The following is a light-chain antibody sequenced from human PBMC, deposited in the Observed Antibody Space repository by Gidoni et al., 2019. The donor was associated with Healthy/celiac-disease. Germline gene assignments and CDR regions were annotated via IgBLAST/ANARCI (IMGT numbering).Light chain of an antibody. Sequence: EFVLTQSPATLSVPPGERATLSCRASQSVSSYLAWYQQKPGQAPRLLIYGASNRATGIPARFSGSGSGTDFTLTISSLEPEDLAVYYCQQRSNWPPTFGGGTKVEIK. V-gene: IGKV3-11*01. CDR3: QQRSNWPPT. CDR1: QSVSSY. J-gene: IGKJ4*01. CDR2: GAS.